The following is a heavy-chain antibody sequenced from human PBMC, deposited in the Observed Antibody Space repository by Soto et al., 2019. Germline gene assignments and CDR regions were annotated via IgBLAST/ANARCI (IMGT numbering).Heavy chain of an antibody. D-gene: IGHD6-13*01. CDR2: ISSTSSTI. J-gene: IGHJ4*02. V-gene: IGHV3-48*02. Sequence: GESLKISCAASGFTFSSYSMNWVRQAPGKGLEWVSYISSTSSTIYYADSVKGRFTISRDNAKNSLYLQMNSLRDDDTAVYYCARGPRTYSSSWYPDYWGQGTLVTVSS. CDR3: ARGPRTYSSSWYPDY. CDR1: GFTFSSYS.